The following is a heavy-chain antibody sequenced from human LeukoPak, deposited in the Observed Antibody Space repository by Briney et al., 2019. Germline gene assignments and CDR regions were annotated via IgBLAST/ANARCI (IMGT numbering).Heavy chain of an antibody. Sequence: PGGSLRLSCAASGFTYSSYWMHWVRQVPGKGLVWVSRINSDGRTTRYADSVKGRFTISRDNAKNSLYLQMNSLRAEDTAVYYCARGGGRYESSGYYLDYWGQGTLVTVSS. CDR1: GFTYSSYW. J-gene: IGHJ4*02. V-gene: IGHV3-74*01. D-gene: IGHD3-22*01. CDR2: INSDGRTT. CDR3: ARGGGRYESSGYYLDY.